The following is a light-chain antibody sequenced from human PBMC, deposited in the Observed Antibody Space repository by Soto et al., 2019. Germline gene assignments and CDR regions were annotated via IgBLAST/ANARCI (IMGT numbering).Light chain of an antibody. CDR2: AAS. Sequence: DIQMTQSPSSLSAFVGDRVTITCRASQSIGNFLNWYQQRPGKAPELLIYAASNVQSGVPSRFSGNGSGTAFTLTISSLRPADFATYFCQQTYSTWTFGQGTRVEIK. CDR1: QSIGNF. J-gene: IGKJ1*01. V-gene: IGKV1-39*01. CDR3: QQTYSTWT.